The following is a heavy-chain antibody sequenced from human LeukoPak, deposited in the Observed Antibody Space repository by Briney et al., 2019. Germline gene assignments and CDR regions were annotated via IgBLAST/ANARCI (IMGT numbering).Heavy chain of an antibody. D-gene: IGHD2-21*01. CDR3: ARGEGDSAYRRFDY. J-gene: IGHJ4*02. CDR2: IYYSGST. Sequence: SETLSLTCTVSGGSLSSGGYYWSWIRQHPGTGLEWLGYIYYSGSTYYNPSLKSRVTISVDTSKNQFSLKLSSVTAADTAVYYCARGEGDSAYRRFDYWGQGTLVTVSS. CDR1: GGSLSSGGYY. V-gene: IGHV4-31*03.